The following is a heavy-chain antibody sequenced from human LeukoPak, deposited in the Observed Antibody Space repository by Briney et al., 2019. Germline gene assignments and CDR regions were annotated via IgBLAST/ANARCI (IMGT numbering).Heavy chain of an antibody. V-gene: IGHV3-73*01. CDR1: GFTFSGAA. J-gene: IGHJ6*02. D-gene: IGHD2/OR15-2a*01. CDR3: ASGEGEHSSGGTTFYGMDV. CDR2: IRSKANNYAT. Sequence: GGSLRLSCAASGFTFSGAAMYWVRQVSGKGLERVGRIRSKANNYATSYTASVKGRFTISRDDSKNTAYLQMNSLVTEDTAVYYCASGEGEHSSGGTTFYGMDVWGQGTTVTVSS.